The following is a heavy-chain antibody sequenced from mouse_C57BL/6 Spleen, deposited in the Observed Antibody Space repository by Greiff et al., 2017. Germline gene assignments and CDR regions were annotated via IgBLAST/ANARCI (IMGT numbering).Heavy chain of an antibody. D-gene: IGHD2-12*01. CDR3: ARDDDGAWFAY. V-gene: IGHV5-4*01. Sequence: EVKLMESGGGLVKPGGSLKLSCAASVFTFSSYAMSWVRQTPEKRLEWVATISDGGSYTYYPDTVKGRFTISRDNAKNNLYLQMSHLKSEDTAMYYCARDDDGAWFAYWGQGTLVTVSA. CDR2: ISDGGSYT. J-gene: IGHJ3*01. CDR1: VFTFSSYA.